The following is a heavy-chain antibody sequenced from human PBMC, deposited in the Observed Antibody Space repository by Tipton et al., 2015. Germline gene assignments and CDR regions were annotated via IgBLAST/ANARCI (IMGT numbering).Heavy chain of an antibody. J-gene: IGHJ4*02. V-gene: IGHV4-38-2*01. CDR3: ACQDYDSLTRDYQTVDY. CDR2: ISHSGNT. Sequence: TLSLTCAVSAYSISSDYYWGWIRQPPGKGLEWIGSISHSGNTYYNPSLKSRVTMSRDTSKNQFSLKLTSVPAADTAVYYCACQDYDSLTRDYQTVDYWGQGTLVTVSS. D-gene: IGHD3-9*01. CDR1: AYSISSDYY.